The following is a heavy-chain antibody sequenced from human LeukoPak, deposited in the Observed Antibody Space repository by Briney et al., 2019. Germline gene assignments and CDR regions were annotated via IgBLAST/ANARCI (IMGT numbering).Heavy chain of an antibody. D-gene: IGHD6-13*01. CDR1: GFAFSTFA. J-gene: IGHJ4*02. CDR3: ARGSAGSRYRPCDY. CDR2: IKEDGSEQ. V-gene: IGHV3-7*03. Sequence: GGSLRLSCAASGFAFSTFAMSWVRQAPGEGLEWLATIKEDGSEQKYVDSVKGRFTLSRDNVKSSLYLQMHSLRAEDTAVYFCARGSAGSRYRPCDYWGQGTLVTVSS.